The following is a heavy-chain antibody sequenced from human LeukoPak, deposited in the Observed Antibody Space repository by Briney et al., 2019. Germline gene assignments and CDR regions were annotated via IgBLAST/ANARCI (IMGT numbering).Heavy chain of an antibody. D-gene: IGHD6-19*01. CDR2: IRYDGSNK. CDR3: AKDPTSSGWSPRTSPPDY. J-gene: IGHJ4*02. CDR1: GFTFSSYG. Sequence: GGSLRLSCAASGFTFSSYGMHWVRQAPGKGLEWVAFIRYDGSNKYYADSVKGRFTISRDNSKNTLYLQMNSLRAEDTAVYYCAKDPTSSGWSPRTSPPDYWGQGTLVTVSS. V-gene: IGHV3-30*02.